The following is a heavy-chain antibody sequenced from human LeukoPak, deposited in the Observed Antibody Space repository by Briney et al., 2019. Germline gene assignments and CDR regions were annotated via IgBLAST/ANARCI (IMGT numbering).Heavy chain of an antibody. J-gene: IGHJ4*02. V-gene: IGHV3-20*04. CDR3: ARDGSGSYYPLDFDY. Sequence: GGSLRLSCAASGFTVSSNDMSWVRQAPGKGLEWVSGISWNSGSIGYADSVKGRFTISRDNAKNSLYLQMNSLRAEDTAVYYCARDGSGSYYPLDFDYWGQGTLVTVSS. CDR2: ISWNSGSI. D-gene: IGHD1-26*01. CDR1: GFTVSSND.